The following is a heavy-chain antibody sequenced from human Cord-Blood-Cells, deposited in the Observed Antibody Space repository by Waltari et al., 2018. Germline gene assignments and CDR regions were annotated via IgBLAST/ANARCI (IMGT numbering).Heavy chain of an antibody. Sequence: QVQRVQSGAEVKQPGASVKVYCNGAGYPRTEVSIHSVRRAPGQGTCWMGGFDPEEGKTIYPQKFQGRVTMPEATLTDPAYMELSSLRSEDTAVYYCATTRDGVGATLFYFYYRMDGWGQGTTVTVSS. CDR2: FDPEEGKT. J-gene: IGHJ6*02. CDR3: ATTRDGVGATLFYFYYRMDG. D-gene: IGHD1-26*01. V-gene: IGHV1-24*01. CDR1: GYPRTEVS.